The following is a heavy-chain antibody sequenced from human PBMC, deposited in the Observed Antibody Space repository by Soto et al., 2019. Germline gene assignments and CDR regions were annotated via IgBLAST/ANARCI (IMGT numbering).Heavy chain of an antibody. CDR2: IYYSGST. V-gene: IGHV4-59*01. D-gene: IGHD4-17*01. CDR1: GGSISRYY. CDR3: ARDTRDGDFFDY. Sequence: PSEALSLTCAVSGGSISRYYMSWVRQPPGKGLEWIGYIYYSGSTNYNPSLKSRVTISVDTSKNQFSLKLSSVTAADTAVYYCARDTRDGDFFDYWGQGTLVTVSS. J-gene: IGHJ4*02.